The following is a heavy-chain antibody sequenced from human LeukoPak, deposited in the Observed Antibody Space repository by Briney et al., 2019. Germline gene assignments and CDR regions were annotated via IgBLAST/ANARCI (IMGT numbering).Heavy chain of an antibody. CDR1: GDSISRDDYY. J-gene: IGHJ3*02. D-gene: IGHD3-22*01. CDR3: ARGPYSYDSSGAFDI. CDR2: ISSSGST. V-gene: IGHV4-61*02. Sequence: PSETLSLTCTVSGDSISRDDYYWSWIRQPAGKGLEWIGRISSSGSTNYNPALKSRVTISVDTSKNQFSLKLSSVTAADTAVYFCARGPYSYDSSGAFDIWGQGTMVTVSS.